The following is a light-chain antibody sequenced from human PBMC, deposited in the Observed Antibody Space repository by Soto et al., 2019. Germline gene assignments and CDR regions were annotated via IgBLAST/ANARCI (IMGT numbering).Light chain of an antibody. CDR2: DAS. Sequence: DIQITQSPSTLSASVGDRVTITCRASQSISGWLAWYQQKPGKAPKLLIYDASSLESGVPSRFSGIGYGTEFTLSISXLQPDDFATYYCQQYNGYSLFGQGTKVDIK. V-gene: IGKV1-5*01. J-gene: IGKJ1*01. CDR1: QSISGW. CDR3: QQYNGYSL.